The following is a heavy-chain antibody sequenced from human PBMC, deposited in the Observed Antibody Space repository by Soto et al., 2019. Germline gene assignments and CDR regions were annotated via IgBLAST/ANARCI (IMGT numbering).Heavy chain of an antibody. V-gene: IGHV5-10-1*01. D-gene: IGHD1-26*01. J-gene: IGHJ4*02. Sequence: PGESLKISCQVSGYRFTSYWLTWVRQVPGKGLECLGRIEPRDSYTNYSPSFQGHVTISVDKSINTAYLQWNSLKASDTAIYYCARVGATTLLYFDSWGQGTLVTVSS. CDR2: IEPRDSYT. CDR3: ARVGATTLLYFDS. CDR1: GYRFTSYW.